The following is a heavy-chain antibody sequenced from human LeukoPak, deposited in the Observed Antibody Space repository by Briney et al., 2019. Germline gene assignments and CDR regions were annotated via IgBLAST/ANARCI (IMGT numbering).Heavy chain of an antibody. CDR2: IYYSGST. J-gene: IGHJ4*02. V-gene: IGHV4-59*08. CDR3: ARHRGATTPNFDY. CDR1: GGPISSYY. D-gene: IGHD5-12*01. Sequence: SETLSLTCTVSGGPISSYYWSWIRQPPGKGLEWIGYIYYSGSTNYNPSLKSRVTISVDTSKNQFSLKLSSVTAADTAVYYCARHRGATTPNFDYWGQGTLVTVSS.